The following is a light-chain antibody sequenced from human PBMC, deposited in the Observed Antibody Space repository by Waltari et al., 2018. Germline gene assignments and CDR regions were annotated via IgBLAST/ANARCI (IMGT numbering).Light chain of an antibody. V-gene: IGKV3D-20*01. CDR3: QQYGGSSLT. Sequence: DIVLTQSPATLSLSPGERATLSCGASQSISSRSLAWYQQKPGLAPRLLIYDASSRATGIPDRFSGSGSGTDFTLTISRLEPEDFAVYHCQQYGGSSLTFGGGTRVEIK. CDR2: DAS. J-gene: IGKJ4*01. CDR1: QSISSRS.